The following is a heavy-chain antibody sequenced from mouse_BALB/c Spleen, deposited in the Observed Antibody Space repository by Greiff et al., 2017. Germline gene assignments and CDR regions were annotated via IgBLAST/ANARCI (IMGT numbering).Heavy chain of an antibody. D-gene: IGHD2-14*01. J-gene: IGHJ4*01. Sequence: EVQVVESGGGLVKPGGSLKLSCAASGFTFSDYYMYWVRQTPEKRLEWVATISDGGSYTYYPDSVKGRFTISRDNAKNNLYLQMSSLKSEDTAMYYCATYRYDYYAMDYWGQGTSVTVSS. V-gene: IGHV5-4*02. CDR3: ATYRYDYYAMDY. CDR2: ISDGGSYT. CDR1: GFTFSDYY.